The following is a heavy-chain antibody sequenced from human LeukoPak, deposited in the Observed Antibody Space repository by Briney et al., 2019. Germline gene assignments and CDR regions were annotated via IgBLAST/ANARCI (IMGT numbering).Heavy chain of an antibody. J-gene: IGHJ4*02. CDR1: GGSFSGYY. V-gene: IGHV4-34*01. Sequence: SETLSLTCAVYGGSFSGYYWSWIRQPPGKGLEWIGEINHSGSTNYNPSLKSRVTISVDTSKDQFSLKLSSVTAADTAVYYCARRGYLLGSYRVLDYWGQGTLVTVSS. D-gene: IGHD3-16*02. CDR2: INHSGST. CDR3: ARRGYLLGSYRVLDY.